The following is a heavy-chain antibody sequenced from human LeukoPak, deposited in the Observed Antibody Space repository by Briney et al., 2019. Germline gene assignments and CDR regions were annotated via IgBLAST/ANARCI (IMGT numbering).Heavy chain of an antibody. J-gene: IGHJ5*02. CDR1: GGSISSYY. D-gene: IGHD2-15*01. V-gene: IGHV4-59*01. Sequence: KPSETLSLTCTVSGGSISSYYWSWIRQPSGKGLEWIGYIYYSGSTNYNPSLKSRVTISVDTSKNQFSLKLSSVTAADTAVYYCARDFLGYCSGGSCPNWFDPWGQGTLVTVSS. CDR3: ARDFLGYCSGGSCPNWFDP. CDR2: IYYSGST.